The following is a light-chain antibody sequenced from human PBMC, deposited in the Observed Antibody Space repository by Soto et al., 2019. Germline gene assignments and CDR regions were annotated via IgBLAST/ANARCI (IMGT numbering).Light chain of an antibody. J-gene: IGKJ1*01. CDR2: RTS. CDR3: QQYGSSPRT. Sequence: VNARHVDTRARRISQSLSSIYLAWYQQKPGQAPRLLIYRTSSRATGIPDRFSGSESETDFTLTISRLEPGDSAVYYCQQYGSSPRTFGPGSMVDIK. V-gene: IGKV3-20*01. CDR1: QSLSSIY.